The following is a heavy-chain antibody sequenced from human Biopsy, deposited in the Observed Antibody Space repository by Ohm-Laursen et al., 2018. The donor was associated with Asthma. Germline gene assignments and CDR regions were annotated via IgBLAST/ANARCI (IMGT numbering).Heavy chain of an antibody. CDR2: ISPIFGSS. Sequence: GSSVKVSCKASGGTFGNYAISWVRQAPGLGLEWMGGISPIFGSSNYAQRFQGRVTMTEDTSTDTAYMELSSLSSDDTAVYYCASDFPKDYVRYNFQFWGQGTLVTVSS. CDR1: GGTFGNYA. J-gene: IGHJ4*02. CDR3: ASDFPKDYVRYNFQF. D-gene: IGHD4-17*01. V-gene: IGHV1-69*06.